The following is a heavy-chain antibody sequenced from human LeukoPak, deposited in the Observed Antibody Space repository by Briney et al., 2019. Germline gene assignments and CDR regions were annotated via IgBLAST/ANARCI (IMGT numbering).Heavy chain of an antibody. CDR3: TRDPILGAPDYFDY. Sequence: GGSLRLSCAASGFTFANYVTHWVRQAPGKGLEWVAVTSPDEGLKFYGDSEKGRFTISRDNSKNTVYLQMNNLREEDTAVYYCTRDPILGAPDYFDYWGQGTLVTVSS. CDR2: TSPDEGLK. CDR1: GFTFANYV. V-gene: IGHV3-30*04. J-gene: IGHJ4*02. D-gene: IGHD1-26*01.